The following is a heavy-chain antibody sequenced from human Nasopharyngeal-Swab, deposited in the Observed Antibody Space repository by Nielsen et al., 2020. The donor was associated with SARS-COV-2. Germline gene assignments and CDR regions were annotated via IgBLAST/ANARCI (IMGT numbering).Heavy chain of an antibody. Sequence: GGSLRLSCAASGFTFSSYRMHWVRQAPGKGLVWVSRINGDGSSLNYADFVKGRFTTSTDNAKSTLYLEMNSLRAEDTAVYYCARGRGSSTSMIGYWGQGTLVTVSS. J-gene: IGHJ4*02. CDR2: INGDGSSL. D-gene: IGHD2/OR15-2a*01. CDR1: GFTFSSYR. CDR3: ARGRGSSTSMIGY. V-gene: IGHV3-74*01.